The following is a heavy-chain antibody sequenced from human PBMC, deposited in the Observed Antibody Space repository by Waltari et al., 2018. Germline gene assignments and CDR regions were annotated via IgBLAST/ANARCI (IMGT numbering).Heavy chain of an antibody. Sequence: QVQLQESGPGLVKPSETLSLTCAVSGYSISSGYYWGWLRQPPGKGLEWIGSIYHSGSTYYNPSLKSRVTISVDTSKNQFSLKLSSVTAADTAVYYCARQDPEYDAFDIWGQGTMVTVSS. J-gene: IGHJ3*02. CDR3: ARQDPEYDAFDI. CDR2: IYHSGST. V-gene: IGHV4-38-2*01. CDR1: GYSISSGYY.